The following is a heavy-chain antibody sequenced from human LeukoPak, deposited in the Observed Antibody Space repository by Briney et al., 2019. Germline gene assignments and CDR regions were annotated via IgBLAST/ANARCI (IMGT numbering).Heavy chain of an antibody. J-gene: IGHJ4*02. CDR3: ARGGSSGYIDY. Sequence: ASVKVSCKASGYIFTSYYMHWVRQAPGQGLEWMGIINPSGGSTSYAQKFQGRVTMTRDMSTSTDYMELSSLRSDDTAVYYCARGGSSGYIDYWGQGTLVTVSS. CDR1: GYIFTSYY. CDR2: INPSGGST. D-gene: IGHD6-19*01. V-gene: IGHV1-46*01.